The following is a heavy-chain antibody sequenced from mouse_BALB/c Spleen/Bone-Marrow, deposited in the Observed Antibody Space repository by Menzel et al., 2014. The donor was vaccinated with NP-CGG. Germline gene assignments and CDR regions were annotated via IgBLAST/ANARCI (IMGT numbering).Heavy chain of an antibody. V-gene: IGHV7-1*02. CDR1: GFTFXDFY. CDR2: SRNRRNDYTT. CDR3: ARDAGRGNFDY. J-gene: IGHJ2*01. D-gene: IGHD4-1*01. Sequence: DVMLVESGGGLVQPGGSLRLSCATSGFTFXDFYMEWVRQPPGKRLEWIAASRNRRNDYTTEYSASVKGRFIVSRDTSQSILYLQMNALRAEDTAIYYCARDAGRGNFDYWGQGTTLTVSS.